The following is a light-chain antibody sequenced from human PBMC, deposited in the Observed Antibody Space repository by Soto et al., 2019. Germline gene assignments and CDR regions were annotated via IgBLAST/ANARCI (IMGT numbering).Light chain of an antibody. J-gene: IGKJ1*01. V-gene: IGKV3-15*01. Sequence: ETVMTQSPVTLSVSPGDTATLSCRASQRVSNHFAWYQQKPGQAPRLLIYAASTRAAGVPVRFSGSGSETESTLTIRSLQSEDFALYYCHQYNNWPWTFGQGTKVDIK. CDR3: HQYNNWPWT. CDR2: AAS. CDR1: QRVSNH.